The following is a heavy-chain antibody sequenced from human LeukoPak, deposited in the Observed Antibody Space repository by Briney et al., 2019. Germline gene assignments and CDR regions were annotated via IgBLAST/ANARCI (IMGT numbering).Heavy chain of an antibody. D-gene: IGHD4-17*01. CDR2: IYSSGNT. Sequence: SETLSLTCTVSGGSISSSSYYWSWVRQTAGKGLGWIGHIYSSGNTNYNPSLKSRVTMSADTPKNQFSLTLSTATAADTAVYYCARNLFGDYGNYWGQGTLVTVSS. J-gene: IGHJ4*02. CDR3: ARNLFGDYGNY. V-gene: IGHV4-61*09. CDR1: GGSISSSSYY.